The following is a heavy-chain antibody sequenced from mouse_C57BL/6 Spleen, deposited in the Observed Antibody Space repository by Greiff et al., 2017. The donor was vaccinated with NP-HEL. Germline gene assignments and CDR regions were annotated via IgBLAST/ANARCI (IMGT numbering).Heavy chain of an antibody. CDR1: GYTFTSYW. Sequence: QVQLKQPGAELVMPGASVKLSCKASGYTFTSYWMHWVKQRPGQGLEWIGEIDPSDSYTNYNQKFKGKSTLTVDKSSSTAYMQLSSLTSEDSAVYYCARRELGIGYFDVWGTGTTVTVSS. D-gene: IGHD4-1*01. CDR3: ARRELGIGYFDV. J-gene: IGHJ1*03. V-gene: IGHV1-69*01. CDR2: IDPSDSYT.